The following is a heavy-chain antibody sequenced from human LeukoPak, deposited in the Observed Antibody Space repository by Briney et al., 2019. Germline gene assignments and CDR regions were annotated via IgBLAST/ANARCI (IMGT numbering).Heavy chain of an antibody. V-gene: IGHV4-30-4*01. D-gene: IGHD5-24*01. CDR3: ARRCLDGYNYDWYFDL. CDR1: GDSISSVDYY. Sequence: SETLSLTCTVSGDSISSVDYYWSWIRQSPGEGLEWIEYSYYSGITHYNPSLKSRVTISVDTSKNQFSLKLSSVTAADTAVYYCARRCLDGYNYDWYFDLWGRGTLVTVSS. J-gene: IGHJ2*01. CDR2: SYYSGIT.